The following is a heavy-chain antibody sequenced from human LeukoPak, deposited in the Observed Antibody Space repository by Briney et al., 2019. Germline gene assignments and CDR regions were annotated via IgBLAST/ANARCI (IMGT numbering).Heavy chain of an antibody. J-gene: IGHJ3*02. CDR1: GYSISSGYY. Sequence: SETLSLTCTVSGYSISSGYYWGWIRQPPGKGLEWIGSIYHSGSTYYNPSLKSRVTISVDTSKNQFSLKLSSVTAADTAVYYCARARYSGLHDAFDIWGQGTMVTVSS. V-gene: IGHV4-38-2*02. CDR3: ARARYSGLHDAFDI. D-gene: IGHD4-11*01. CDR2: IYHSGST.